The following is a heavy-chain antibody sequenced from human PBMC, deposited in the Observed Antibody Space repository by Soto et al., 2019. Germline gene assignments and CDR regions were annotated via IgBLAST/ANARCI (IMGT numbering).Heavy chain of an antibody. CDR3: VSQRTSVLTQAYFDY. D-gene: IGHD2-8*01. V-gene: IGHV4-39*01. CDR1: GCSVSNSNYY. J-gene: IGHJ4*02. CDR2: VYYRGRI. Sequence: XETLSLTCTVSGCSVSNSNYYWGWIRQSPGKGLEWIGSVYYRGRIYSKSSVKSRVTTSVDTSKNQFSLNLNSVTASDTAVYYCVSQRTSVLTQAYFDYWGPGALVTVSS.